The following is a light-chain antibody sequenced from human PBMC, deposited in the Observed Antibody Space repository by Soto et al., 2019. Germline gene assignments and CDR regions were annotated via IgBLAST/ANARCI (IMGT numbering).Light chain of an antibody. J-gene: IGKJ2*01. CDR3: QQRGKWPIT. CDR2: DAY. V-gene: IGKV3-11*01. CDR1: QSVDRY. Sequence: EVVLTQSPDTLSLSPGETATLSCRASQSVDRYVAWYQQKVGQAPRILNDDAYTRATGVGGRFTGSGSATDISLSVESIAREDCAVYYCQQRGKWPITFGPGTKVEMK.